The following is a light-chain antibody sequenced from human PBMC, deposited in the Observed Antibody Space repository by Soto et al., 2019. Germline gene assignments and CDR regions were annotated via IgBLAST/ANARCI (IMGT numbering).Light chain of an antibody. Sequence: EIVLTQSPGTLSLSPGEGATLSCRASQSVSSSYLAWYQQKPGQAPRLLIYGASSRATGIPARFSGSGSGTDFTLTISSLEPEDFAVYYCQQRSNWPPWTFGQGTKVDIK. CDR2: GAS. CDR3: QQRSNWPPWT. V-gene: IGKV3D-20*02. CDR1: QSVSSSY. J-gene: IGKJ1*01.